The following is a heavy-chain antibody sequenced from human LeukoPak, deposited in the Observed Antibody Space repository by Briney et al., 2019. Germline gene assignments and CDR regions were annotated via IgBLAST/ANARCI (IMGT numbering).Heavy chain of an antibody. J-gene: IGHJ5*02. D-gene: IGHD3-10*01. CDR1: GGSISSYY. V-gene: IGHV4-59*01. CDR2: IYYSGST. Sequence: SETLSLTCTVSGGSISSYYWSWIRQPPGKGLELIGYIYYSGSTNYNPSLKSRVTISVDTSKNQFSLKLSSVTAADTAVYYCARSVASGREDWFDPWGQGTLVTVSS. CDR3: ARSVASGREDWFDP.